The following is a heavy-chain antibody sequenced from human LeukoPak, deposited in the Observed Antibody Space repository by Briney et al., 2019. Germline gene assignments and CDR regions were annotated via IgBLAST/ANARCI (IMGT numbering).Heavy chain of an antibody. CDR1: GYTFTSYY. V-gene: IGHV1-46*03. CDR2: INPSGGST. CDR3: ARSDRCSSTSCYTAYYYYYMDV. J-gene: IGHJ6*03. D-gene: IGHD2-2*02. Sequence: VASVKVSXKASGYTFTSYYMHWVRQAPGQGLEWMGIINPSGGSTSYAQKFQGRVTMTRDTSTSTVYMELSSLRSEDTAVYYCARSDRCSSTSCYTAYYYYYMDVWGKGTTVTVSS.